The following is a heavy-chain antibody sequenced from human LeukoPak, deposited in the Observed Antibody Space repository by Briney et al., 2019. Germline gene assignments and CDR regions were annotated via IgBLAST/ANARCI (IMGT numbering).Heavy chain of an antibody. D-gene: IGHD3-3*01. CDR2: IYYSGST. CDR3: ARVRDDFWSGPSAYFDY. V-gene: IGHV4-59*01. CDR1: GGSFSSYY. Sequence: SETLSLTCTVSGGSFSSYYWSWIRQPPGKGLEWIGYIYYSGSTNYNPSLKSRVTISVDTSKNQFSLKLSSVTAADTAVYYCARVRDDFWSGPSAYFDYWGQGTLVTVSS. J-gene: IGHJ4*02.